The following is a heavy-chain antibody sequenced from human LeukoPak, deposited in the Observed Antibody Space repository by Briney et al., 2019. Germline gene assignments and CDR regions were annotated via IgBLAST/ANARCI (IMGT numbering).Heavy chain of an antibody. CDR2: LYYSGST. CDR3: ARDLGASSSYGWFDP. D-gene: IGHD6-13*01. J-gene: IGHJ5*02. Sequence: SETLSLTCSVSGGSISSSFYWDWIRQPPGKGLEWIGSLYYSGSTYYNPSLESRVTISVDTSKNQFSLKLSSVTAADTAVYYCARDLGASSSYGWFDPWGQGTLVTVSS. CDR1: GGSISSSFY. V-gene: IGHV4-39*07.